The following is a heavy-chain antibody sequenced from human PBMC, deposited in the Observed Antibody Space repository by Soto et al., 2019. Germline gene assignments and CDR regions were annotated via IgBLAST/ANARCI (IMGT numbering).Heavy chain of an antibody. Sequence: EVQLVESGGGLVQPGGSLRLSCAASGFTFSSYWMHWVRQAPGKGLVWVSRINSDGTTTTYADSVKGRFTISRDNAKNTLYVEMNSLRAEDTAVYYCARVSTGYYYKDVWGKGTTVTVSS. V-gene: IGHV3-74*01. J-gene: IGHJ6*03. D-gene: IGHD2-2*01. CDR3: ARVSTGYYYKDV. CDR1: GFTFSSYW. CDR2: INSDGTTT.